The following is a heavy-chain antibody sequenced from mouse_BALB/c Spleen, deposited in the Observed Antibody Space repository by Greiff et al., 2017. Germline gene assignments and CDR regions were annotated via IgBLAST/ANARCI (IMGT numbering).Heavy chain of an antibody. CDR1: GFTFSSFG. Sequence: EVKLVESGGGLVQPGGSRKLSCAASGFTFSSFGMHWVRQAPEKGLAWVAYISSGSSTIYYADTVKGRFTISSDNPKKTLFLQMTSLRSEDTAMYYCARSIYYGKDYAMDYWGQGTSVTVSS. J-gene: IGHJ4*01. CDR3: ARSIYYGKDYAMDY. CDR2: ISSGSSTI. D-gene: IGHD2-1*01. V-gene: IGHV5-17*02.